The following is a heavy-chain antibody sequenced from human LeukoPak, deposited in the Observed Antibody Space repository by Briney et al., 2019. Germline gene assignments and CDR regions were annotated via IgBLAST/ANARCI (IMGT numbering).Heavy chain of an antibody. CDR2: IYYSGST. Sequence: KTSETLSLTCTVSGGSISSYYWSWIRQPPGKGLEWIGYIYYSGSTNYNPSLKSRVTISVDTSKNQFSLKLSSVTAADTAVYYCARQIASAGTAGFDFWGQGALVTVSS. J-gene: IGHJ4*02. D-gene: IGHD6-13*01. CDR1: GGSISSYY. CDR3: ARQIASAGTAGFDF. V-gene: IGHV4-59*12.